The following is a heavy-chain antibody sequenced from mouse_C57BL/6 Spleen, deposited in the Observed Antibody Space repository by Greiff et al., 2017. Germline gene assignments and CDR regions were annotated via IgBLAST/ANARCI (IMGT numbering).Heavy chain of an antibody. CDR3: EGGGRRENYFDY. CDR1: GYTFTSYG. CDR2: IYPRSGNT. V-gene: IGHV1-81*01. J-gene: IGHJ2*01. Sequence: VQLQQSGAELARPGASVKLSCKASGYTFTSYGIRWVKQRTGQGLEWIGEIYPRSGNTYYNEKFKGKATLTADKSSSTAYMELRSLTSEDSAVYVGEGGGRRENYFDYWGQGTTRTVSS.